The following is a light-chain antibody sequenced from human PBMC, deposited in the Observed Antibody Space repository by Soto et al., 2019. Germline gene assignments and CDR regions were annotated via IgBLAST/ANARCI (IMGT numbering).Light chain of an antibody. CDR3: QSYDSSLSGVV. Sequence: QSVLTQPPSVSGAPGQRVTISCTGSSSNIGAGYDVHWYQQLPGTAPKLIIYANNNRPSGVPDRFSGSKSATSASLAITGLQDEDEADYYCQSYDSSLSGVVFGGGTKLTVL. CDR2: ANN. J-gene: IGLJ2*01. V-gene: IGLV1-40*01. CDR1: SSNIGAGYD.